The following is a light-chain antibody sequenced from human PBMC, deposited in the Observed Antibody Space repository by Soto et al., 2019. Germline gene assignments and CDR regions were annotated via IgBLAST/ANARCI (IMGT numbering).Light chain of an antibody. Sequence: QSVLTQPASVSGSPGQSITISCTGTSSDVGDFDCASWYQQHPGKAPKLMIYEVSDRPSGVSNRFSGSKSGDTASLTISGLQAEDEADYYCSSYTSSSTLVFGGGTKVTVL. J-gene: IGLJ2*01. CDR3: SSYTSSSTLV. CDR1: SSDVGDFDC. V-gene: IGLV2-14*01. CDR2: EVS.